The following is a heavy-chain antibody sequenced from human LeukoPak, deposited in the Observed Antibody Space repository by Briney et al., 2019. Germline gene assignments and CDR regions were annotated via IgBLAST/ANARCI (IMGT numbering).Heavy chain of an antibody. Sequence: PGRSLRLSCAASGFTFSSYGMHWVRQAPGKGLEWVAVISYDGSNKYYADSVKGRFTISRDNSKNTLYLQMNSLRAEDTAVYYCAKEVWGGAFDIWGQGTMVTVSS. D-gene: IGHD7-27*01. CDR1: GFTFSSYG. J-gene: IGHJ3*02. CDR3: AKEVWGGAFDI. CDR2: ISYDGSNK. V-gene: IGHV3-30*18.